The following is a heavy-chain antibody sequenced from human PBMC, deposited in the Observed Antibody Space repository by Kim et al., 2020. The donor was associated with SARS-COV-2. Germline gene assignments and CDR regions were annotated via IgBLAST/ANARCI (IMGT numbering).Heavy chain of an antibody. J-gene: IGHJ4*02. Sequence: GGSLRLSCVASRFTFSSYWMHWVRQAPGKGLVWVSSVNSDGSSTSYADSVKGRFTISRDNARNTLYLQMNSLRAEDTAVYYCASLSTGYVWDKFDYWGQGTLFTVSS. CDR3: ASLSTGYVWDKFDY. CDR1: RFTFSSYW. V-gene: IGHV3-74*01. D-gene: IGHD3-16*01. CDR2: VNSDGSST.